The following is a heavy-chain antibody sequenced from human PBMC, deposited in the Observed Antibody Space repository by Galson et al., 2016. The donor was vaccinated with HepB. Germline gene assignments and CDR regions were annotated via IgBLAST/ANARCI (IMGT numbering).Heavy chain of an antibody. CDR2: VTHTGNT. V-gene: IGHV4-34*01. Sequence: SETLSLTCSVCGGSFNSYSWSWIRQPPGKGLEWIGEVTHTGNTNYNPSLESRLTMAIDTSKNQFSLRLRSVTAADTAVYYCAREDWYFDVWGRGTQVTVSS. J-gene: IGHJ2*01. CDR3: AREDWYFDV. CDR1: GGSFNSYS.